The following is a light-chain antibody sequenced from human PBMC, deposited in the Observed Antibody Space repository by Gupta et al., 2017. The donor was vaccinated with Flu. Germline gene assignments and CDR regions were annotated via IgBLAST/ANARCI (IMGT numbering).Light chain of an antibody. CDR2: RSN. CDR1: NSNIGSNY. J-gene: IGLJ3*02. V-gene: IGLV1-47*01. CDR3: AAWDDSLSGWV. Sequence: SNSNIGSNYVFWYQQRPGTAPKLLIYRSNQRPSGVPDRFSGSKSGTSASLAMSGLRSADEADYYCAAWDDSLSGWVFGGGTKLTVL.